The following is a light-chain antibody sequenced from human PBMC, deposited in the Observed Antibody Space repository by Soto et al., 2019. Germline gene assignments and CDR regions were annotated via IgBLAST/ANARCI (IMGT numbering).Light chain of an antibody. V-gene: IGLV2-23*01. CDR1: SSDVGSNNV. Sequence: QSVLTQPASVSGSPGQSITISCTGTSSDVGSNNVVSWYQQYPGKAPKVMLYESSKRPSGVSNRFSGYKSGNTASLTISGLQAEDEADYYCGSYAGTDVVFGGGTKVTVL. J-gene: IGLJ2*01. CDR2: ESS. CDR3: GSYAGTDVV.